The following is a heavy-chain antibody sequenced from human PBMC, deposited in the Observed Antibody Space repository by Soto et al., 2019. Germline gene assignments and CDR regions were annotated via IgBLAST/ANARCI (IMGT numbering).Heavy chain of an antibody. D-gene: IGHD2-15*01. CDR2: MSYDGGSQ. CDR3: ARVLVEVTINSAFDF. V-gene: IGHV3-30-3*01. Sequence: QAQLVESGGGVVQPGRSLRLSCAASGFTFGRYVIHWVRQAPGKGLEWVAAMSYDGGSQYYTDSVKGRFTISRDNSKNTLYLQMSSLRPEDTATYYCARVLVEVTINSAFDFWGQGTIVTVSS. J-gene: IGHJ3*01. CDR1: GFTFGRYV.